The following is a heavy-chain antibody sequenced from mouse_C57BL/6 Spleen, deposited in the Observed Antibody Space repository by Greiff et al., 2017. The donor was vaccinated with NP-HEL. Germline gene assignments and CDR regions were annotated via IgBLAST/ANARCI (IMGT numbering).Heavy chain of an antibody. CDR2: IRNKANGYTT. Sequence: EVQGVESGGGLVQPGGSLSLSCAASGFTFTDYYMSWVRQPPGEALEWLGFIRNKANGYTTEYSASVKGRFTISRDNSQSILYLQMNALRAEDSATYYCARYGDDDEGSWFAYWGQGTLVTVSA. J-gene: IGHJ3*01. V-gene: IGHV7-3*01. CDR1: GFTFTDYY. CDR3: ARYGDDDEGSWFAY. D-gene: IGHD2-4*01.